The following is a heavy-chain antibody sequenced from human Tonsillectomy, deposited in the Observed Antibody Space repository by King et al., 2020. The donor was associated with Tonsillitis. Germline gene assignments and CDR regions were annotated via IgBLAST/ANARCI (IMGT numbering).Heavy chain of an antibody. D-gene: IGHD6-13*01. CDR3: ARLQQLVNAFDI. V-gene: IGHV4-4*07. CDR2: IYTNGTS. Sequence: VQLQESGPGLVKPSETLSLTCTVSGASITNYNWSWIRQPAGKGLEWIGLIYTNGTSNSNPSLKTRVTMSVDTSKNHFSLKLSSVPAADTALYYCARLQQLVNAFDIWGQGTVVTVSS. J-gene: IGHJ3*02. CDR1: GASITNYN.